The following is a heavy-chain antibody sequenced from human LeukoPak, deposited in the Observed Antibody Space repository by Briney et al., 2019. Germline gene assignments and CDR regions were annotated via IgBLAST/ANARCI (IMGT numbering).Heavy chain of an antibody. CDR2: IYTSGST. CDR1: GGSFSGYY. J-gene: IGHJ4*02. V-gene: IGHV4-59*10. Sequence: SETLSLTFAVYGGSFSGYYWSWIRQPPGKGLEWIGRIYTSGSTNYNPSLKSRVTMSVDTSKNQFSLKLSSVTAADTAVYYCARARWELPSTDYLDYWGQGTLVTVSP. CDR3: ARARWELPSTDYLDY. D-gene: IGHD1-26*01.